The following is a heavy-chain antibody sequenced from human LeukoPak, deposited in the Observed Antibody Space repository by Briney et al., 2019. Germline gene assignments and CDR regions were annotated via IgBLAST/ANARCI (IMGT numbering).Heavy chain of an antibody. CDR3: ARGASVWYQGLFDY. Sequence: GGSLRLSCAASGFNFSSYWTNWVRQAPGKGLEWVANIKQDGSEKYYVDSVKGRFTISRDNAKNSLYLQMNSLRAEDTAVYYCARGASVWYQGLFDYWGQGTLVTVSS. D-gene: IGHD6-19*01. V-gene: IGHV3-7*01. CDR2: IKQDGSEK. J-gene: IGHJ4*02. CDR1: GFNFSSYW.